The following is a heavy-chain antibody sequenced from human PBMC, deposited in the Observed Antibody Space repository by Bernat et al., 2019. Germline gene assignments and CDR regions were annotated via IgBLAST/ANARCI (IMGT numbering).Heavy chain of an antibody. CDR1: GFTFSSYG. J-gene: IGHJ4*02. CDR2: IWYDGSNK. D-gene: IGHD6-6*01. V-gene: IGHV3-33*01. Sequence: QVQLVESGGGVVQPGRSLRLSCAASGFTFSSYGMHWVRQAPGKGLEWVAVIWYDGSNKYYADSVKGRFTISRDNSKNTLYLQMNSLRAEDTAVYYCARGVGAAARFDYGGQGTLVTVSS. CDR3: ARGVGAAARFDY.